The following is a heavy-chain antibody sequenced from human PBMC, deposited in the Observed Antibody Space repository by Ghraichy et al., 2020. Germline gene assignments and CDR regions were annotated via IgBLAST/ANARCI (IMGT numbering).Heavy chain of an antibody. CDR3: ARLNSGTYYGLDY. D-gene: IGHD1-26*01. Sequence: SETLSLTCTVSGGSISSSSYYWGWIHQPPGKGLECIGNIYYSGNTYYNPSLKSRITISVDTSKNQFSLKLSSMTAADTAVYYCARLNSGTYYGLDYWGQGTLVSVSS. V-gene: IGHV4-39*01. CDR2: IYYSGNT. J-gene: IGHJ4*02. CDR1: GGSISSSSYY.